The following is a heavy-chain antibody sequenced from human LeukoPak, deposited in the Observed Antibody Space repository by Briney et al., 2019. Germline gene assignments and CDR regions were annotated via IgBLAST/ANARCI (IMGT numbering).Heavy chain of an antibody. CDR1: DGSISNYY. V-gene: IGHV4-59*01. J-gene: IGHJ4*02. Sequence: SETLSLTCTVSDGSISNYYLSWIRQPPGKGLEWIGYIYYNGRTTYNPSLKSRVTMSVDTSKNQFSLKLSSVTAADTAVYYCARELPRSTTFIDYWGQGTLVTVSS. D-gene: IGHD2/OR15-2a*01. CDR3: ARELPRSTTFIDY. CDR2: IYYNGRT.